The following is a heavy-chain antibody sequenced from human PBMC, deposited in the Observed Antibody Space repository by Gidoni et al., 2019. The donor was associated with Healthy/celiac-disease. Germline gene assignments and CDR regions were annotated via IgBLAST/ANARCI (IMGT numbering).Heavy chain of an antibody. V-gene: IGHV4-39*01. CDR1: AGSISSSSYY. CDR2: IYYSGST. D-gene: IGHD5-18*01. J-gene: IGHJ5*02. Sequence: QLQLQESGAGLVKPAETLSLTCTVSAGSISSSSYYWGWIRQPPGKGLEWIGSIYYSGSTYYNPSLKSRVTISVDTSKNQFSLKLSSVTAADTAVYYCARQYSYGPNWFDPWGQGTLVTVSS. CDR3: ARQYSYGPNWFDP.